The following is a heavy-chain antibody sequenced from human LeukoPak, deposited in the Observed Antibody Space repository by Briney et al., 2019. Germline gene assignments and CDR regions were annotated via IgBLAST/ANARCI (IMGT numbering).Heavy chain of an antibody. Sequence: GGSLRLSCAASGFTFSSYAMHWVRQAPGKGLEWVAVISYDGSNKYYADSVKGRFTISRDNSKNTLYLQMNSLRAEDTAVYYCAREWGVSGSIDYWGQGTLVTVSS. D-gene: IGHD1-26*01. CDR2: ISYDGSNK. V-gene: IGHV3-30-3*01. J-gene: IGHJ4*02. CDR3: AREWGVSGSIDY. CDR1: GFTFSSYA.